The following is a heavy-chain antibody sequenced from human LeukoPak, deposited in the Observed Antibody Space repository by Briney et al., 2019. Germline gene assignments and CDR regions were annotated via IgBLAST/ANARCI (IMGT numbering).Heavy chain of an antibody. CDR2: ISRTSSYI. Sequence: GGSLRLSCAASGFTFSSYNMNWVRQAPGKGPEWVSAISRTSSYIYYADSVKGRFTISRDNAQNSLYLQMNSLRVEDTAVYYCARVLETDCSGGSCYSGLDYWGQGTLVTVSS. V-gene: IGHV3-21*01. J-gene: IGHJ4*02. D-gene: IGHD2-15*01. CDR3: ARVLETDCSGGSCYSGLDY. CDR1: GFTFSSYN.